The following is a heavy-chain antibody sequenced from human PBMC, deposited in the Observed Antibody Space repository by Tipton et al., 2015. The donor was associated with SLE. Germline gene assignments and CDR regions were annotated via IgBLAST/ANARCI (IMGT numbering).Heavy chain of an antibody. CDR3: ARDHGYSSGFFDY. Sequence: TLSLTCNVSGGSISSSSYYWGWIRQPPGKGLEWIGSIYYSRSTNYNPSLKSRVTISVDTSKNQFSLKLSSVAAADTAVYYCARDHGYSSGFFDYWGQGTLVTVSS. CDR2: IYYSRST. CDR1: GGSISSSSYY. D-gene: IGHD6-25*01. J-gene: IGHJ4*02. V-gene: IGHV4-39*02.